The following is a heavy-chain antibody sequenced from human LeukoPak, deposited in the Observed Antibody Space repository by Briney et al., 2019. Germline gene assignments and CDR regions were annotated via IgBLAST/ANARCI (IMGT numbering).Heavy chain of an antibody. CDR2: IYTSGST. V-gene: IGHV4-4*07. J-gene: IGHJ6*03. D-gene: IGHD1-14*01. CDR1: GGSIGNYY. Sequence: SETLSLTCTVSGGSIGNYYWSWIRQPAGKGLEWIGRIYTSGSTNYNPSLKTRVTMSIDTSKNQFSLKLSSVTAADTAVYYCARHITYYYYYYMDVWGKGTTVTISS. CDR3: ARHITYYYYYYMDV.